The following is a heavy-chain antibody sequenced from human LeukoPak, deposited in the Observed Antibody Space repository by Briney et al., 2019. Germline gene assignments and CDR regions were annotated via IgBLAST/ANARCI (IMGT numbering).Heavy chain of an antibody. CDR1: GGSISSSSYY. V-gene: IGHV4-39*07. D-gene: IGHD6-13*01. J-gene: IGHJ4*02. CDR2: IYYSGST. Sequence: SETLSLTCTVSGGSISSSSYYWGWIRQPPGKGLEWIGSIYYSGSTYYNPSLKSRVTISVDTSKNQFSLKLSSVTAADTAVYYCARGPPMTYSSSWYLYWGQGTLVTVSS. CDR3: ARGPPMTYSSSWYLY.